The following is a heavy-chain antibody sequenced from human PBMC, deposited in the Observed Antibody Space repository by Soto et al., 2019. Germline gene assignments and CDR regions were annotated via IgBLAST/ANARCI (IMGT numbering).Heavy chain of an antibody. CDR1: GFTFSSYG. J-gene: IGHJ6*02. V-gene: IGHV3-30*18. D-gene: IGHD6-25*01. CDR3: AKDRRPNYYYGMDV. Sequence: GGSLRLSCAASGFTFSSYGMHWVRQAPGKGLEWVAVISYDGSNKYYADCVKGRFTISRDNSKNTLYLQMNSLRAEDTAVYYCAKDRRPNYYYGMDVWGQGTTVTVSS. CDR2: ISYDGSNK.